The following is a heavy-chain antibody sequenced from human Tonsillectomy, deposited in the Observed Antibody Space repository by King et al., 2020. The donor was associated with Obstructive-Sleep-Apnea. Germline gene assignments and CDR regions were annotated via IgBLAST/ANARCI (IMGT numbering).Heavy chain of an antibody. V-gene: IGHV4-30-4*01. D-gene: IGHD3-10*01. CDR3: ARSPKLIWFGELSTFDY. J-gene: IGHJ4*02. CDR2: INYSGST. CDR1: GGSISSGDYN. Sequence: VQLQESGPGLVKPSQTLSLTCTVSGGSISSGDYNWNWIRQPPGKGLEWIGYINYSGSTHSNPSLKSRLIISVDTSKNQFSLKLSSVTAADTAVYYCARSPKLIWFGELSTFDYWGQGTLVTVSS.